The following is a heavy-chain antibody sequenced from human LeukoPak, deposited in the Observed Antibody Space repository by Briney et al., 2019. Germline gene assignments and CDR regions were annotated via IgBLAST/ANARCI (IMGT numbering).Heavy chain of an antibody. J-gene: IGHJ4*02. CDR1: GGSISSGSYY. CDR2: IYTSGST. D-gene: IGHD3-10*01. V-gene: IGHV4-61*02. Sequence: PSQTLSLTCTGSGGSISSGSYYWSWIRQPAGTGLEWIGRIYTSGSTNYNPSLKRRVTISVDSSKNQFSLKLSSVTAADTAVYYCAALWFGESLSLNYWGQGTLVTVSS. CDR3: AALWFGESLSLNY.